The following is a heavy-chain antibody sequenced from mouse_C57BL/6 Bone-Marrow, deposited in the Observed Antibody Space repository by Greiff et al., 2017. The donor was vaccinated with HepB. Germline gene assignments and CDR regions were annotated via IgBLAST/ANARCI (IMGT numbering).Heavy chain of an antibody. J-gene: IGHJ4*01. Sequence: VKVVESGPGLVAPSQSLSITCTVSGFSLTSYAISWVRQPPGKGLEWLGVIWTGGGTNYNSALKSRLSISKDNSKSQVFLKMNSLQTDDTARYYCARNSEVRVRGAMDYWGQGTSVTVSS. CDR3: ARNSEVRVRGAMDY. CDR1: GFSLTSYA. V-gene: IGHV2-9-1*01. D-gene: IGHD2-14*01. CDR2: IWTGGGT.